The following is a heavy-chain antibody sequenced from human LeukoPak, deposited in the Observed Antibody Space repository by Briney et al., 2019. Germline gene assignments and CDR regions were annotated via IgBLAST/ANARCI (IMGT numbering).Heavy chain of an antibody. CDR1: GFTFSYYT. Sequence: PGGSLRLSCAASGFTFSYYTMHWVRQAPGKGLEYVSAISSDGVNTYYANSVKGRFTISRDNSKNTLYLQMGSLRAEDMAVYYCARDEYGDYIFEYWGQGTLVTVSS. D-gene: IGHD4-17*01. J-gene: IGHJ4*02. V-gene: IGHV3-64*01. CDR3: ARDEYGDYIFEY. CDR2: ISSDGVNT.